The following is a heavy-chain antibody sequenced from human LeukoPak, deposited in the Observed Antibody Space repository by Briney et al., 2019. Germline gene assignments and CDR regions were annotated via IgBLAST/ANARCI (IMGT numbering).Heavy chain of an antibody. CDR3: AKGSSVVTSGSDY. D-gene: IGHD4-23*01. V-gene: IGHV4-39*01. CDR1: GGSISSRSYY. J-gene: IGHJ4*02. Sequence: SETLSLTCTVSGGSISSRSYYWGWIRQPPGKGLEWIGKISDSGNTYYSPSLRSRVTISIDMSKNQFSLKLSSVTATDTAVYYCAKGSSVVTSGSDYWGQGTLVTVSS. CDR2: ISDSGNT.